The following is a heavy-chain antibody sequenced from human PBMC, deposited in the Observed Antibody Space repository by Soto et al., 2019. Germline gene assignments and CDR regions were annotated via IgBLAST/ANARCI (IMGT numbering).Heavy chain of an antibody. CDR2: ISAYNGNT. J-gene: IGHJ6*02. CDR3: ARVCIVPADSYYYYYGMDV. CDR1: GYTFTSYG. Sequence: GASVKVSCKASGYTFTSYGISWVRQAPGQGLEWMGWISAYNGNTSYAQKLQGRVTMTTDTSTSTAYMELRSLRSDDTAVYYCARVCIVPADSYYYYYGMDVWGQGTTVTVSS. V-gene: IGHV1-18*01. D-gene: IGHD2-2*01.